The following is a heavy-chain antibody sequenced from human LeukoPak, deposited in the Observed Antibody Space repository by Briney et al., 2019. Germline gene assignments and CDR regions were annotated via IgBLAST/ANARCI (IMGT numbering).Heavy chain of an antibody. J-gene: IGHJ6*03. CDR1: GFTFTAYA. CDR3: ARFGFDDWLFSYYYYMDV. Sequence: PGKSLRLSCAASGFTFTAYAMHWVRQAPGKGLEWVSYISSSGSTIYYADSVKGRFTISRDNAKNSLYLQMNSLRAEDTAVYYCARFGFDDWLFSYYYYMDVGGKGPTVTIPS. CDR2: ISSSGSTI. V-gene: IGHV3-48*03. D-gene: IGHD3-9*01.